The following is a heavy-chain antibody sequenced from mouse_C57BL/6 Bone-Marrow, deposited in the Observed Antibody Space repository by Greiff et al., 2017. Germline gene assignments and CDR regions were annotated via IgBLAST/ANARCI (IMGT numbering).Heavy chain of an antibody. CDR2: IYPRDGST. V-gene: IGHV1-85*01. CDR3: ARLEFDGSSGDWYFDV. Sequence: QVQLQQSGPALVKPGASVKLSCKASGYTFTSYDINWVKQRPGQGLEWIGVIYPRDGSTKYNEKFKGKATLTVDTSSSTAYMELHSLTSEDSAVYFCARLEFDGSSGDWYFDVWGTGTTVTVSS. CDR1: GYTFTSYD. D-gene: IGHD1-1*01. J-gene: IGHJ1*03.